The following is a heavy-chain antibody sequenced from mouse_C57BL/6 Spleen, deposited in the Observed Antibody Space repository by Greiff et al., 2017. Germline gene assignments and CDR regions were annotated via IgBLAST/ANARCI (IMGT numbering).Heavy chain of an antibody. V-gene: IGHV14-4*01. CDR2: IDPENGDT. CDR3: TTYGSSPRYCDV. D-gene: IGHD1-1*01. Sequence: EVMLVESGAELVRPGASVKLSCTASGFNIKDDYMHWVKQRPEQGLEWIGWIDPENGDTEYASKFQGKATITADTSSNTAYLQLSSLTSEDTAVYYCTTYGSSPRYCDVWGTGTTVTVSS. J-gene: IGHJ1*03. CDR1: GFNIKDDY.